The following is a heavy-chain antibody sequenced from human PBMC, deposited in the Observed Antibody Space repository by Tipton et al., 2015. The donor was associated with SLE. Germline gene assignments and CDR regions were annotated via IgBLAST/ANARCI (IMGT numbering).Heavy chain of an antibody. CDR2: IHTSGST. J-gene: IGHJ5*02. D-gene: IGHD2-15*01. CDR1: GGSISTSDYY. V-gene: IGHV4-61*02. Sequence: TLSLTCTVSGGSISTSDYYWGRIRQPPGQGLEWIGRIHTSGSTSYNPSLKSRVTMSVDTSKNLFSLKLISVTAADTAVYYCATLSSWFDPWGQGTLVTVSS. CDR3: ATLSSWFDP.